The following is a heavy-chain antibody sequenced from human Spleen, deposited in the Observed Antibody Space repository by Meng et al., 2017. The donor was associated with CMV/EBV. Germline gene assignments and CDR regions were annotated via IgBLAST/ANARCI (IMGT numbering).Heavy chain of an antibody. CDR1: GGSISSSSYY. Sequence: SETLSLTCTVSGGSISSSSYYWGWIRQPPGKGLEWIGSIYYSGSTYYNPSLKSRVTISVDTSKNQFSLKLSTVTAADTAVYYCARALRGYCSGGSFYTYYFDYWGQGTLVTVSS. CDR3: ARALRGYCSGGSFYTYYFDY. CDR2: IYYSGST. J-gene: IGHJ4*02. V-gene: IGHV4-39*07. D-gene: IGHD2-15*01.